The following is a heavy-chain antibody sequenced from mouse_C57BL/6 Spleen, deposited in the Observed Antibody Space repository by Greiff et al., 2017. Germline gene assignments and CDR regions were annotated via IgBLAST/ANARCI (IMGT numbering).Heavy chain of an antibody. CDR2: INPSSGYT. Sequence: VQLQQSGAELARPGASVKMSCKASGYTFTSYTMHWVKQRPGQGLEWIGYINPSSGYTKYNQKFKDKATLTADKSSSTAYMQLSSLTSEDSAVYYCAIYYGNYDAMDYWGQGTSVTVSS. CDR3: AIYYGNYDAMDY. D-gene: IGHD2-1*01. J-gene: IGHJ4*01. CDR1: GYTFTSYT. V-gene: IGHV1-4*01.